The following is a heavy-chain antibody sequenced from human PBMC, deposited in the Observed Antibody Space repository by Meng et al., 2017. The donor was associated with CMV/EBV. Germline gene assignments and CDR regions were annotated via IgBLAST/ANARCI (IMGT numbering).Heavy chain of an antibody. CDR2: IYYSGST. V-gene: IGHV4-30-4*08. CDR3: ARVTSRVAGAFDY. J-gene: IGHJ4*02. D-gene: IGHD1-14*01. Sequence: QVQRQESGPGLGKPSQTLSLTCTVSGGSISSGDYYWSWIRQHPGKGLEWIGYIYYSGSTYYNPSLKSRVTISVDTSKNQFSLKLSSVTAADTAVYYCARVTSRVAGAFDYWGQGTLVTVSS. CDR1: GGSISSGDYY.